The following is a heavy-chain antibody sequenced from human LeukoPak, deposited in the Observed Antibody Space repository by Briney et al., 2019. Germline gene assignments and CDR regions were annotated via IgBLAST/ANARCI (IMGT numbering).Heavy chain of an antibody. CDR1: GYSFTNYW. Sequence: GESLKISCMGSGYSFTNYWIGWVRQRPGKGLEWMGIIHPGDSNTTYSPAFQGQVTISVDKSISTAYLQWTSLKASDTAVYHCTRTVCMGGGCNVSPHPFDYWGQGTLVTVSS. D-gene: IGHD2-15*01. V-gene: IGHV5-51*01. CDR2: IHPGDSNT. CDR3: TRTVCMGGGCNVSPHPFDY. J-gene: IGHJ4*02.